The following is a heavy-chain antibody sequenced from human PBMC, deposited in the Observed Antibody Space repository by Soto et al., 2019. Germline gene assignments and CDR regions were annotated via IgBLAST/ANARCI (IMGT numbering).Heavy chain of an antibody. D-gene: IGHD6-6*01. J-gene: IGHJ4*02. V-gene: IGHV1-46*01. Sequence: TSVKASSEVCGYGFLCCLMRWLRHFPGQGLEWMGIIHPKGGNANCAQMFQDRIDLTWDTSTSTVYVEVSSLRSDDTAVYYCVRASYSSSSFFCDFWGQGTAVTVS. CDR1: GYGFLCCL. CDR2: IHPKGGNA. CDR3: VRASYSSSSFFCDF.